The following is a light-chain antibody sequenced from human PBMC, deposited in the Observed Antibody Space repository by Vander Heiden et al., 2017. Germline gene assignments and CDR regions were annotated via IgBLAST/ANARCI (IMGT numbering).Light chain of an antibody. J-gene: IGKJ4*01. V-gene: IGKV3-20*01. CDR3: QQYGSSSGLP. CDR1: QSVPNNN. Sequence: EIVLTQPQGTLSLSPGERDTRSCRASQSVPNNNLAWYQHKRGQAPMLRIYGASSRAGGVPDRVSGSGSGTDFTLTSSRLEPEDFAVYYCQQYGSSSGLPFGGGTKVEIK. CDR2: GAS.